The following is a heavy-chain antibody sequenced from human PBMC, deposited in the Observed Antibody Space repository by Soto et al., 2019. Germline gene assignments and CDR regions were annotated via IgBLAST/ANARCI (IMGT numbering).Heavy chain of an antibody. D-gene: IGHD3-10*01. CDR2: IYHSGTT. CDR1: GASIINYY. CDR3: ARHLNYNYFDY. V-gene: IGHV4-59*01. J-gene: IGHJ4*02. Sequence: LSLTCSVSGASIINYYWSWIRQPPGKGLEWLGYIYHSGTTSYNPSLQSRVTISLDTSKNQFSLKLTSATAADTAVYYCARHLNYNYFDYWGQGTLVTVSS.